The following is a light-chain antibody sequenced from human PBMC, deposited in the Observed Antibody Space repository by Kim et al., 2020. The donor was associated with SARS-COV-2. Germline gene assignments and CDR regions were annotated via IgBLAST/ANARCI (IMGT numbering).Light chain of an antibody. J-gene: IGKJ4*01. CDR3: QQYGSSPLT. CDR2: GAS. V-gene: IGKV3-20*01. Sequence: PGERATLSCRASQSVSNNYLAWYQQKPGQAPRMFIYGASRRVTGIPDRISGSGSGTDFTLTISRLEPEDFAVYYCQQYGSSPLTFGGGTK. CDR1: QSVSNNY.